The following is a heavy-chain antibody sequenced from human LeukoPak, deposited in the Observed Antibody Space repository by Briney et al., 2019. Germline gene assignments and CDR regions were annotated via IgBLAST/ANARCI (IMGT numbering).Heavy chain of an antibody. V-gene: IGHV3-64*02. CDR2: ISANGGST. D-gene: IGHD5-18*01. Sequence: GGSLRLSCAASGFAFSRYAIHWVRQAPGKGLEYVSAISANGGSTYYADSVRGRFTISRDNSKNTVYLQVGSLRPEDMAVYYCARSWIPVLGSSLPFDYWGQGTLVTVSS. CDR1: GFAFSRYA. CDR3: ARSWIPVLGSSLPFDY. J-gene: IGHJ4*02.